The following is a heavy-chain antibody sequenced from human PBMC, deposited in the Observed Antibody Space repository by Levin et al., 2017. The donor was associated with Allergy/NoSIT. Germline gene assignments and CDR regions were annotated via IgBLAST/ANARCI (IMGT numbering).Heavy chain of an antibody. J-gene: IGHJ5*02. CDR3: ARDESVVVITTSWFDP. D-gene: IGHD3-22*01. CDR1: GYTFTGYY. Sequence: VASVKVSCKASGYTFTGYYMHWVRQAPGQGLEWMGWINPNSGGTNYAQKFQGRVTMTRDTSISTAYMELSRLRSDDTAVYYCARDESVVVITTSWFDPWGQGTLVTVSS. V-gene: IGHV1-2*02. CDR2: INPNSGGT.